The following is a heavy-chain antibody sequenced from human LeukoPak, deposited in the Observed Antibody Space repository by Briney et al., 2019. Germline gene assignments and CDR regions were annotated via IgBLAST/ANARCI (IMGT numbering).Heavy chain of an antibody. V-gene: IGHV4-34*01. CDR3: VSQPMTTVAFDY. Sequence: SETLSLTCAVYGGSFSGYYWSWIRQPPGKGLEWIGEINHSGSTNYNPSLKSRVTISVDTSKNQFSLKLSSVTAADTAVYYCVSQPMTTVAFDYWGQGTLVTVSS. D-gene: IGHD4-17*01. CDR2: INHSGST. CDR1: GGSFSGYY. J-gene: IGHJ4*02.